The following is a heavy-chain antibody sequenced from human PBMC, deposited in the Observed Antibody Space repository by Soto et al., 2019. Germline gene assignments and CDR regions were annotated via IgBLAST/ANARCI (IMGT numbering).Heavy chain of an antibody. D-gene: IGHD3-10*02. J-gene: IGHJ6*01. CDR2: IYHSGTA. Sequence: TLSLTCAVSGDSISSGGFSWTWIRQAPGGGLEWIGNIYHSGTASYNPALTSRVTISIDSSKNLFSLTLRSVTAADTALYYCASVLYSYYY. CDR3: ASVLYSYYY. V-gene: IGHV4-30-2*01. CDR1: GDSISSGGFS.